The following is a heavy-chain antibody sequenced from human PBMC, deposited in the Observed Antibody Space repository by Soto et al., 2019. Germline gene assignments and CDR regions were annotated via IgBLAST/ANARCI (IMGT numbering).Heavy chain of an antibody. CDR3: ARLRGDSWFDF. CDR2: IYHSGST. Sequence: SETLSLTCAVSGGSISSGGYSWSWIRQPPGKGLEWIGYIYHSGSTYYNPSLKSRVTISVDTSKNQVSLILTSVTAADTAVYYCARLRGDSWFDFWGQGTRVTVSS. V-gene: IGHV4-30-2*01. CDR1: GGSISSGGYS. J-gene: IGHJ5*01.